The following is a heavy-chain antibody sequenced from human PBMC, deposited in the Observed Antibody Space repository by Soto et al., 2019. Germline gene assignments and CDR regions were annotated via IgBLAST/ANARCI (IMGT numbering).Heavy chain of an antibody. V-gene: IGHV3-30-3*01. Sequence: QVQLVESGGGVVQPGRSLRLSCAASGFTFSSFGMHWVRQAPGKGLEWVAVISNDGSKKYYADSMKGRFTISRDNSKNTLYLQMNSLRAEDTAVYYCARGLLWFGELLYYFDYWGQGTLVTVSS. J-gene: IGHJ4*02. CDR3: ARGLLWFGELLYYFDY. CDR1: GFTFSSFG. CDR2: ISNDGSKK. D-gene: IGHD3-10*01.